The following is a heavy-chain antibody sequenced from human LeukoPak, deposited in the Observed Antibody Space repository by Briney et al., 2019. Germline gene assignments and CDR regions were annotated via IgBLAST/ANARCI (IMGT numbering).Heavy chain of an antibody. J-gene: IGHJ4*02. Sequence: GGSLRLSCAASGFTFSSYAMSWVRQAPGKGLEWVSAISGSGGSTYYADSVKGRFTISRDNSKNTLYLQMNSLRAEDTAVYYCAKSGILGSYFPRDLDYWGQGTLVTVSS. V-gene: IGHV3-23*01. CDR1: GFTFSSYA. CDR3: AKSGILGSYFPRDLDY. CDR2: ISGSGGST. D-gene: IGHD1-26*01.